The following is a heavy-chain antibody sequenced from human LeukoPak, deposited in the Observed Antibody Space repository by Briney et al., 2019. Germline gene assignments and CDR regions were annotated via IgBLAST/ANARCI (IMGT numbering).Heavy chain of an antibody. Sequence: GGSLRLSCAASGFTFSSYAISWIRQAPGKGLELVSAISGSAGSTYYADSVKGRFTISRDNSKNTLYLQMNSLRAEDTAVYYCAKFGAALPQKRLGTNTFDYWGQGTLVTVSS. V-gene: IGHV3-23*01. CDR2: ISGSAGST. D-gene: IGHD6-6*01. J-gene: IGHJ4*02. CDR3: AKFGAALPQKRLGTNTFDY. CDR1: GFTFSSYA.